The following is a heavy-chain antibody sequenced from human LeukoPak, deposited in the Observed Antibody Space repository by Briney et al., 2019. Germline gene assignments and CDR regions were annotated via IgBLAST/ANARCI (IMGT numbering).Heavy chain of an antibody. J-gene: IGHJ4*02. CDR2: ISYDGSNK. D-gene: IGHD6-19*01. V-gene: IGHV3-30*03. CDR1: GFTFSSYG. Sequence: GRSLRLSCAASGFTFSSYGMHWVRQAPGKGLEWVAVISYDGSNKYYADSVKGRFTISRDNAKNSLYLQMNSLRAEDTAVYYCARDRSGWSKFDYWGQGTLVTVSS. CDR3: ARDRSGWSKFDY.